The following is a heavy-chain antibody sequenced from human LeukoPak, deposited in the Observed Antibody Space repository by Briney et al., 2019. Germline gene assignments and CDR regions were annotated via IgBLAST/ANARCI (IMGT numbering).Heavy chain of an antibody. J-gene: IGHJ4*02. CDR1: GYTFTSYD. D-gene: IGHD1-26*01. CDR3: ARGTGGSPDY. Sequence: ASVKVSCKASGYTFTSYDVNWVRQATGQGLEWMGWMNPNSGGTNYAQKFQGRVTMTRDTSISTAYMELSRLRSDDTAVYYCARGTGGSPDYWGQRTLVTVSS. V-gene: IGHV1-2*02. CDR2: MNPNSGGT.